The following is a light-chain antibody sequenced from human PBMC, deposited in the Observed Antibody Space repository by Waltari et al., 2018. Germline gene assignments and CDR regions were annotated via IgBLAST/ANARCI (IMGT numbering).Light chain of an antibody. Sequence: QSALTQPASVSGSPGQSITISCTGTSSDVGASNYVSWYQQPPGKVPKLIIYDVSHRPSGVSFRFSGSKSDNTASLTISGLQAEDEADYYCISYTTSDTMIFGGGTKLTVL. V-gene: IGLV2-14*03. CDR1: SSDVGASNY. J-gene: IGLJ2*01. CDR2: DVS. CDR3: ISYTTSDTMI.